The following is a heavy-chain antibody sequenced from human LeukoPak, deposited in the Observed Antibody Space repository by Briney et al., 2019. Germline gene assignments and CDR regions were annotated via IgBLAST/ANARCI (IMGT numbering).Heavy chain of an antibody. CDR2: IYYSGST. J-gene: IGHJ3*02. CDR3: ARARVGAFDI. Sequence: SETLSLTCTVSGGSITSYHWGCIPQPPGKGLEWIGYIYYSGSTNYNPSLKSRATISVDTSKNQFSLKLSSVTAADTAVYYCARARVGAFDIWGQGTMVTVSS. V-gene: IGHV4-59*13. CDR1: GGSITSYH. D-gene: IGHD1-26*01.